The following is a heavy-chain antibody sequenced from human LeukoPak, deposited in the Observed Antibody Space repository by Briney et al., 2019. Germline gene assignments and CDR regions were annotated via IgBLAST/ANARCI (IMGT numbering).Heavy chain of an antibody. CDR2: ITGGGST. J-gene: IGHJ4*02. CDR3: ARDGYNLDY. CDR1: GFTVSNSY. D-gene: IGHD3-22*01. V-gene: IGHV3-53*01. Sequence: QPGGSLRLSCAASGFTVSNSYVSWVRQAPGEGLEWVSIITGGGSTYYADSVKGRFTISRDRSKNTVYLQMNSLRAEDTAVYYCARDGYNLDYWGQGTLVTVSS.